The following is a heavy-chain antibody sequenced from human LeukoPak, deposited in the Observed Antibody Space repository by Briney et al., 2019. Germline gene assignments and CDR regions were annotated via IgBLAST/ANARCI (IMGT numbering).Heavy chain of an antibody. CDR3: ARDYCSSTSCLFDY. J-gene: IGHJ4*02. CDR2: INPNSGDT. CDR1: GYTFTGYH. Sequence: VASVKVSFKASGYTFTGYHMHWVRQAPGQGLEWMGRINPNSGDTNYAQKFQGRVTMTRDTSISTAYMELSRLRSDDTAVYYCARDYCSSTSCLFDYWGQGTLVTVSS. V-gene: IGHV1-2*06. D-gene: IGHD2-2*01.